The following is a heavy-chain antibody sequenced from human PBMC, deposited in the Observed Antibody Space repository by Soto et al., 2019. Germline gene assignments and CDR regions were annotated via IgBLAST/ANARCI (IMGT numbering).Heavy chain of an antibody. D-gene: IGHD5-12*01. CDR2: IIPILGIA. V-gene: IGHV1-69*08. Sequence: QVQLVQSGAEVKKPGSSVKVSCKASGGTFSSYTISWVRQAPGQGLEWMGRIIPILGIANYAQKFQGRVTITADKSTSTAYMELSGLRSEDTAVYYCARDPRGIVATPYYFDYWGQGTLVTVSS. J-gene: IGHJ4*02. CDR3: ARDPRGIVATPYYFDY. CDR1: GGTFSSYT.